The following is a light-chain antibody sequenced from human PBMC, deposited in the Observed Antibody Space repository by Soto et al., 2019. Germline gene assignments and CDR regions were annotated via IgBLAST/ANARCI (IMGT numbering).Light chain of an antibody. V-gene: IGLV1-40*01. J-gene: IGLJ3*02. CDR2: GNS. CDR3: QSYDSSLSVWV. Sequence: QSVLTQPPSVSGAPGQRVTISCTGSSSNIGTRYDVHWYQHLPGTAPKLLIYGNSHRPSGVPDRFSGSKSGTSASLAITGLQAEDEADYYCQSYDSSLSVWVFGGGTKLTVL. CDR1: SSNIGTRYD.